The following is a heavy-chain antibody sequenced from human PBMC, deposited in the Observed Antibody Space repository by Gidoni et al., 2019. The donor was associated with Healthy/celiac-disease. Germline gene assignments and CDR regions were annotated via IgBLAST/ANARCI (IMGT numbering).Heavy chain of an antibody. CDR1: GFTFSSYA. V-gene: IGHV3-23*01. CDR3: AKQRARYYYGMDV. CDR2: ISGSGGST. J-gene: IGHJ6*02. Sequence: EVQLLESGGGLVQPGGSLRLSCAASGFTFSSYAMSWVRQAPGKGLGWVSAISGSGGSTYYADSVKGRFTISRDNSKNTLYLQMNSLRAEDTAVYYCAKQRARYYYGMDVWGQGTTVTVSS.